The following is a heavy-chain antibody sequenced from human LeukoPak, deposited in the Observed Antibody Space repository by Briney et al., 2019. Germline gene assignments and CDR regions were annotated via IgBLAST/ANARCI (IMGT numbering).Heavy chain of an antibody. V-gene: IGHV1-2*02. J-gene: IGHJ4*02. D-gene: IGHD4-23*01. Sequence: ASVKVSCKASGYTFTGYYMHWVRQAPGQGLEWMGWINPNSGGTNYAQKFQGRVTMTRDTSISTAYMELSSLRSDDTAVYFCARDQATVATPWWDHWGQGTLVTVSS. CDR3: ARDQATVATPWWDH. CDR2: INPNSGGT. CDR1: GYTFTGYY.